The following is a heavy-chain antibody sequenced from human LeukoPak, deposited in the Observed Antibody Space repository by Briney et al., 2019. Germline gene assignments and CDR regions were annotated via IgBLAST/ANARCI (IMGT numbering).Heavy chain of an antibody. D-gene: IGHD3-16*01. CDR2: INPNSGGT. V-gene: IGHV1-2*02. J-gene: IGHJ4*02. CDR1: GYTFTGYF. Sequence: ASVKVSCKASGYTFTGYFMHWVRQAPGQGLEWMGWINPNSGGTNYAQNFQGRVTMTRDTSISTAYMELSSLKSDDTAVYYCARGGLINLDYWGQGTLVTVSS. CDR3: ARGGLINLDY.